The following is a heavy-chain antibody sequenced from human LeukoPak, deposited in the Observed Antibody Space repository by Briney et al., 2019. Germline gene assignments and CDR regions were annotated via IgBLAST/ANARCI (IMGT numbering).Heavy chain of an antibody. CDR2: ISSSGSTI. D-gene: IGHD3-10*01. V-gene: IGHV3-11*01. CDR1: GFTFSDYY. J-gene: IGHJ5*02. Sequence: GGSLRLSCAASGFTFSDYYMSWIRQAPGKGLEWVSYISSSGSTIYYADSVKGRFTISRDNAKNSLYLQMNSLRAEDTAVYYCARARSAVRGVMWFDPWGQGTLVTVSS. CDR3: ARARSAVRGVMWFDP.